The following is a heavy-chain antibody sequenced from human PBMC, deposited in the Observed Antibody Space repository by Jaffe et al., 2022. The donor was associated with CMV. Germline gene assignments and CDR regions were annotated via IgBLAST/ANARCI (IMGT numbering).Heavy chain of an antibody. CDR2: IWYDGSNK. CDR3: AREGSSWYGNDY. D-gene: IGHD6-13*01. Sequence: QVQLVESGGGVVQPGRSLRLSCAASGFTFSSYGMHWVRQAPGKGLEWVAVIWYDGSNKYYADSVKGRFTISRDNSKNTLYLQMNSLRAEDTAVYYCAREGSSWYGNDYWGQGTLVTVSS. CDR1: GFTFSSYG. V-gene: IGHV3-33*08. J-gene: IGHJ4*02.